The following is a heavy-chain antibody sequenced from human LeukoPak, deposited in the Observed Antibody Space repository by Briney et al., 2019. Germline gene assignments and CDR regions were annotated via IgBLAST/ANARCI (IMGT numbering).Heavy chain of an antibody. CDR3: ASWVGSGGSCYSGCYGMDV. Sequence: GESLKISCKGSGYSFTSYWIGWVRQMPGKGLEWMGIIYPGDSDTRYSPSFQGQVTVSADKSISTACLQWSSLKASDTAMYYCASWVGSGGSCYSGCYGMDVWGQGTTVTVSS. D-gene: IGHD2-15*01. J-gene: IGHJ6*02. CDR2: IYPGDSDT. CDR1: GYSFTSYW. V-gene: IGHV5-51*01.